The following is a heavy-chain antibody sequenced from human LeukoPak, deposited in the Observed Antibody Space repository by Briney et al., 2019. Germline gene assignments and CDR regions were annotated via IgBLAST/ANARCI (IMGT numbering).Heavy chain of an antibody. Sequence: SETLSLTCTVAGVSITSYYWGWIRQPPGKGLEWMGYIYYSETNYNSSLKSRVTISEDTSKNQFSLHLTSVTAADTAVYYCAGGNFYNSGGHPWHFHYWGQGILVTVSS. CDR3: AGGNFYNSGGHPWHFHY. CDR1: GVSITSYY. D-gene: IGHD3-22*01. V-gene: IGHV4-59*13. J-gene: IGHJ4*02. CDR2: IYYSET.